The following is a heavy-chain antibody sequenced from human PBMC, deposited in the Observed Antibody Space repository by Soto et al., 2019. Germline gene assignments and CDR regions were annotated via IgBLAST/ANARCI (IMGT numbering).Heavy chain of an antibody. D-gene: IGHD3-3*01. J-gene: IGHJ3*02. CDR1: GFTFSSYG. V-gene: IGHV3-33*01. CDR2: RWYDGSNK. CDR3: ARSLGANYDFWRGYGPHAFDI. Sequence: QVQLVESGGGVVQPGRSLRLSCAASGFTFSSYGMHWVRQAPGKVLEWVAVRWYDGSNKYYADSVKGRFTISRDNSKNKMYLQMNSLSAEDTAVYYCARSLGANYDFWRGYGPHAFDIGGQGTMVTVSS.